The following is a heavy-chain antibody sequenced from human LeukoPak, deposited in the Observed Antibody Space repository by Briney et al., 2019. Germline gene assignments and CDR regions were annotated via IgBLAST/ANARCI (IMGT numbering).Heavy chain of an antibody. V-gene: IGHV1-3*01. CDR2: INAGNGNT. J-gene: IGHJ4*02. D-gene: IGHD6-19*01. CDR1: GYTFTSYA. CDR3: ARTTPLKSGGWAFDY. Sequence: GASVKVSCKASGYTFTSYAMHWVRQAPGQRPEWMGWINAGNGNTKYSQKFQGRVTITRDTSASTAYMELSSLRSEDTAVYYCARTTPLKSGGWAFDYWGQGTLVTVSS.